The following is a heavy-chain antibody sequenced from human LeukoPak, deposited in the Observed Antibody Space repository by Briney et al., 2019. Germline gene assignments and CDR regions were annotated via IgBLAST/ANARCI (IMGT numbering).Heavy chain of an antibody. D-gene: IGHD4-11*01. CDR3: ARGVPKTSYYYYYMDV. V-gene: IGHV3-53*01. J-gene: IGHJ6*03. CDR2: IYSGDST. Sequence: GGSLRLSCAASGFTVSSNYMSWVRQAPGKGLEWVSVIYSGDSTYYADSVKGRFTISRDNSKNTLYLQMNSLRAEDTAVYYCARGVPKTSYYYYYMDVWGKGTTVTVSS. CDR1: GFTVSSNY.